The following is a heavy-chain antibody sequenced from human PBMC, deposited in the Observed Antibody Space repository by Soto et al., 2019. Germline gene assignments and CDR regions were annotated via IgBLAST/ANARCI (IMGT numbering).Heavy chain of an antibody. CDR3: ARRGVVPAAWRGNAFNI. CDR1: GGSISSSSYY. J-gene: IGHJ3*02. V-gene: IGHV4-39*01. D-gene: IGHD2-2*01. Sequence: SETLSLTCTVSGGSISSSSYYWGWIRQPPGKGLEWIGSISHSGSTYYKPSLKSRVTISVDTPKNQFSLKLSSVTAADTAVYYCARRGVVPAAWRGNAFNIWGQGTMVTVSS. CDR2: ISHSGST.